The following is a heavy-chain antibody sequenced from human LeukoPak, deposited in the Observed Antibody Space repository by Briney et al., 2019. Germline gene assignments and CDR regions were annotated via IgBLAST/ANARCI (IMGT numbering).Heavy chain of an antibody. CDR1: GYTFTSYG. CDR3: ARDRSPGIAAGNDAFDI. CDR2: ISAYNGNT. Sequence: ASVKVSCKASGYTFTSYGINWVRQAPGQGLEWMGWISAYNGNTKHAQKLQGRVTMTTDTSTSTAYMELSSLRSEDTAVYYCARDRSPGIAAGNDAFDIWGQGTMVTVSS. V-gene: IGHV1-18*01. J-gene: IGHJ3*02. D-gene: IGHD6-13*01.